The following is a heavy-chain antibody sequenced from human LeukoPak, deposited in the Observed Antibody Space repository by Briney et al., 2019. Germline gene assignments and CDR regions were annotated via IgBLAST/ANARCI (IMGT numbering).Heavy chain of an antibody. CDR1: GFTFSSFG. J-gene: IGHJ3*02. Sequence: PGGSLRLSCAASGFTFSSFGMHWVRQAPGKGLEWVAVLSYDGSNKYYADSVKGRFTISRDNSKNTLYLQMNSLRAEDTAVYYCAREGSSGADGFDIWGQGTMVTVSS. CDR2: LSYDGSNK. CDR3: AREGSSGADGFDI. V-gene: IGHV3-30*03. D-gene: IGHD6-19*01.